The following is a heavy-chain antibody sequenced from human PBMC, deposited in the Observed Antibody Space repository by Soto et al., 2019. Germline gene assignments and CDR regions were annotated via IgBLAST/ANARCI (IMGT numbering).Heavy chain of an antibody. Sequence: EVQLLQSGGGLVQPGESLKLSCAASGFSFSTFAMTWVRQAPGKGLAWVSGLSSSGRSTYYADAVRCRFTISRDNSKHAVGLDMDSLRDEDTAVYYCVTDGDCSGSSCVSAIGFWGQGSVVTVS. D-gene: IGHD6-13*01. CDR3: VTDGDCSGSSCVSAIGF. J-gene: IGHJ4*02. CDR1: GFSFSTFA. CDR2: LSSSGRST. V-gene: IGHV3-23*01.